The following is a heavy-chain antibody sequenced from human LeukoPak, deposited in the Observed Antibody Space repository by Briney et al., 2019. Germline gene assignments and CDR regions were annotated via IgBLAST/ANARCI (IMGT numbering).Heavy chain of an antibody. Sequence: SETLSLTCTVSGGSISSYYWSWIRQPPGKGLEWIGEINHSGSTNYNPSLKSRVTISVDTSKNQFSLKLSSVTAADTAVYYCARLRVVPAAIFFRWFDPWGQGTLVTVSS. CDR2: INHSGST. CDR3: ARLRVVPAAIFFRWFDP. J-gene: IGHJ5*02. CDR1: GGSISSYY. D-gene: IGHD2-2*01. V-gene: IGHV4-34*01.